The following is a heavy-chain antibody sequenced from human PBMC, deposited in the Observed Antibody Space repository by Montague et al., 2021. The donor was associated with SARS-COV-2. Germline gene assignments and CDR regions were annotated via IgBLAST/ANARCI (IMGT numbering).Heavy chain of an antibody. Sequence: SETLSLTCTVSGGSISSYYWSWIRQPPGKGLEWIGYIYYSGSTNYNPSLKSRVTISVDTSKNQFSLKLSSVTAADTAVYYCARGPQEYRITMIVVDYWYFDLQGRGTLVTVSS. D-gene: IGHD3-22*01. CDR3: ARGPQEYRITMIVVDYWYFDL. J-gene: IGHJ2*01. V-gene: IGHV4-59*01. CDR2: IYYSGST. CDR1: GGSISSYY.